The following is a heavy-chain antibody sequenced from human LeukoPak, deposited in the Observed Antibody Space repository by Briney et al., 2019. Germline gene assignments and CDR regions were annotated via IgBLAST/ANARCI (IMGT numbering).Heavy chain of an antibody. D-gene: IGHD2-21*01. CDR3: AGDGVISPLHWFDP. CDR1: GFTFSNYP. J-gene: IGHJ5*02. V-gene: IGHV3-30-3*01. Sequence: PGGSLRLSCAASGFTFSNYPMHWVRQAPGKGLEWVAVISSDGNNKYYADSVKGRFTISRDNSKNTLYLQMNSLRAEDTAVYYCAGDGVISPLHWFDPWGQGTLVTVSS. CDR2: ISSDGNNK.